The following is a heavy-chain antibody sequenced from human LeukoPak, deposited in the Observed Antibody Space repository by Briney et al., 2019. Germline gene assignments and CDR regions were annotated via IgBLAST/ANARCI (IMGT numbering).Heavy chain of an antibody. CDR2: IYPRDSDI. CDR3: GRIPAAGSLKGSFDI. J-gene: IGHJ3*02. D-gene: IGHD6-13*01. CDR1: GYNFSKYW. Sequence: PGESLKISCKGSGYNFSKYWIGWVRQMPGNGLEWMGIIYPRDSDIRYNPSFQGQVTISADKSISTAYLQWSSLKASDSAMYYCGRIPAAGSLKGSFDIWGQGTMVTVSS. V-gene: IGHV5-51*01.